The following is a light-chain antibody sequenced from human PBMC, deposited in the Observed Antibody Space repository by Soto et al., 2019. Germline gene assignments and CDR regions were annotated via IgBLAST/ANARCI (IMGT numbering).Light chain of an antibody. Sequence: EIVLTQSPATLSLSPGERATLSCRASQNIGNYLTWFQQKPGQAPRLLVYDASKRATGVPVTFSGSGSGTEFTLTISSLEPEDSAVYYCQQRAIWPLTFGGGTKVEIK. CDR3: QQRAIWPLT. CDR2: DAS. V-gene: IGKV3-11*01. J-gene: IGKJ4*01. CDR1: QNIGNY.